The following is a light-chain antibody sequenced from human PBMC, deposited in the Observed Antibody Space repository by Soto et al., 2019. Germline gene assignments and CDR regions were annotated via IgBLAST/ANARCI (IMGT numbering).Light chain of an antibody. CDR1: QSVSSN. CDR2: GAS. J-gene: IGKJ1*01. CDR3: QQYNNWPPWT. V-gene: IGKV3-15*01. Sequence: EIVMTQSPATLPVTPGEGATLSCRASQSVSSNLAWYQQKPGQAPRLLIYGASTRATGIPARFSGSGSGTEFTLTISSLQSEDFAVYYCQQYNNWPPWTFGQGTKV.